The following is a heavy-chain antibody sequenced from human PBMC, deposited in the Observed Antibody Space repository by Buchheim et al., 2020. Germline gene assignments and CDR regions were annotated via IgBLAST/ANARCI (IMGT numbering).Heavy chain of an antibody. Sequence: QVQLVESGGGVVQPGRSLRLSCAASGFTFSSYGMHWVRQAPGKGLEWVAVISYDGSNKYYADSVKGRFTISRDNSKKTLYLQMNSLRAEDTAVYYCAKDGILTGYDYYYGMDVWGQGTT. D-gene: IGHD3-9*01. CDR2: ISYDGSNK. CDR1: GFTFSSYG. V-gene: IGHV3-30*18. CDR3: AKDGILTGYDYYYGMDV. J-gene: IGHJ6*02.